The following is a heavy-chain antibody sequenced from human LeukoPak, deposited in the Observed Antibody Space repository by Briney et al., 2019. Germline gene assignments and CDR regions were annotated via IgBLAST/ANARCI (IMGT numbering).Heavy chain of an antibody. CDR3: ARVSSSWYQDWYFDL. CDR1: GGSISSSSYY. CDR2: IYYSGST. J-gene: IGHJ2*01. Sequence: PSETLSLTCTVSGGSISSSSYYWGWIRQPPGKGLEWIGSIYYSGSTYYNPSLKSRVTISVDTSKNQFSLKLTSVTAADTAVYYCARVSSSWYQDWYFDLWGRGTLVTVSS. D-gene: IGHD6-13*01. V-gene: IGHV4-39*07.